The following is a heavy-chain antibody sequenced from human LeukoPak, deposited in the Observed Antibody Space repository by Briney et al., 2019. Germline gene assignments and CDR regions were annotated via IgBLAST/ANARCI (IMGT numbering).Heavy chain of an antibody. J-gene: IGHJ4*02. CDR2: INPNSGGT. CDR3: ARVKTMIVVVRLFDY. Sequence: ASVKVSCKVSGYTFTDYYVHWVRQAPGEGLEWMGWINPNSGGTNYAQKFQGRVTMTRDTSISTAFMELSRLKSDDTAVYYCARVKTMIVVVRLFDYWGQGTLVTASS. D-gene: IGHD3-22*01. CDR1: GYTFTDYY. V-gene: IGHV1-2*02.